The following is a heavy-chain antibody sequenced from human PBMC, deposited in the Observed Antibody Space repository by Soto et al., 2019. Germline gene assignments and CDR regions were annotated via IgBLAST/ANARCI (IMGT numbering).Heavy chain of an antibody. Sequence: EVQLLESGGGLVQPGGSLRLSCAASGFTFSSYAMSWVRQAPGKGLEWVSAISGSGGSTYYADSVKGRVTISRDNSKNTLYQQMNSLRAEDTAVYYCAKVLRGGAMPGPDYWGQGTLVTVSS. CDR3: AKVLRGGAMPGPDY. D-gene: IGHD3-16*01. V-gene: IGHV3-23*01. J-gene: IGHJ4*02. CDR1: GFTFSSYA. CDR2: ISGSGGST.